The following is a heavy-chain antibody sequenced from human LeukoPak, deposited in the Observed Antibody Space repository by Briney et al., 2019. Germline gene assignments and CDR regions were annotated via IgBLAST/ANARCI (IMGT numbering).Heavy chain of an antibody. J-gene: IGHJ6*02. D-gene: IGHD3-3*01. Sequence: GSLRLSCAASGFTFSSHAMGWVRQAPGKGLEWVSSITGSGASTYYGDSVKGRFTISRDNSKNTLYPQMNRLRAEDTAVYYCAKDGGGSLEWLPPMDVWGQGTTVTVSS. CDR3: AKDGGGSLEWLPPMDV. CDR1: GFTFSSHA. CDR2: ITGSGAST. V-gene: IGHV3-23*01.